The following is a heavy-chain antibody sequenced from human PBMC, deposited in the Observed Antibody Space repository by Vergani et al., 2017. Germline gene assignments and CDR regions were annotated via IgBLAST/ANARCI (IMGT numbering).Heavy chain of an antibody. D-gene: IGHD3-16*02. CDR3: ARGGSGDYDYVWGSYRRYYFDY. Sequence: QVQLVQSGAEVKKPGSSVKVSCKASGGTFSSYAISWVRQAPGQGLEWMGGIIPIFGTANYAQKFQGRVTITADKSTSTAYMGLSSLRSEDTAVYYCARGGSGDYDYVWGSYRRYYFDYWGQGTLVTVSS. CDR1: GGTFSSYA. V-gene: IGHV1-69*06. CDR2: IIPIFGTA. J-gene: IGHJ4*02.